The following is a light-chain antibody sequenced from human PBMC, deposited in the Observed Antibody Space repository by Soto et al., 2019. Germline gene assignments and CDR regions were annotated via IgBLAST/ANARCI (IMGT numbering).Light chain of an antibody. Sequence: EIVLTQSPGTLSLSPGERATLSCRASQSVSSSYLAWYQQKPGQAPRLLIYDTSSRATGIPDRFSGSGSGTDFTLAINRLEPEDFAVYYCQQCVRSPSFGQGTKVALK. CDR3: QQCVRSPS. J-gene: IGKJ1*01. CDR2: DTS. V-gene: IGKV3-20*01. CDR1: QSVSSSY.